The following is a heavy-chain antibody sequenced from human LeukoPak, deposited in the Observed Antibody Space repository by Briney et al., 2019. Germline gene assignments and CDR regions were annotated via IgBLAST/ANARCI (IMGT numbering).Heavy chain of an antibody. CDR2: IYSGGST. V-gene: IGHV3-53*01. CDR3: AKRTCSGSTCYPLDS. J-gene: IGHJ4*02. CDR1: GFTVSSNY. Sequence: GGSLRLSCAASGFTVSSNYMSWVRQAPGKGLEWVSVIYSGGSTYYADSVKGRFTISRDNSKNTLYLQMNSLRAEDTGVYYCAKRTCSGSTCYPLDSWGQGTLVTVSS. D-gene: IGHD2-15*01.